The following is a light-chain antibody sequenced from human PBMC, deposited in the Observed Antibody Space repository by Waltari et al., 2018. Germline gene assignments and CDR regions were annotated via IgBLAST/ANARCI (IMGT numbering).Light chain of an antibody. V-gene: IGLV3-21*04. CDR3: QLWDSSSDHVV. Sequence: SYELTQPPSVSVAPGKTARITCGGNNIGSKSVQWYQQKPGQAPVVVMSDDNDRPSGIPERLSGSNAGNTATLTISRVEAGDEADYYCQLWDSSSDHVVFGGGTKLTVL. CDR2: DDN. J-gene: IGLJ2*01. CDR1: NIGSKS.